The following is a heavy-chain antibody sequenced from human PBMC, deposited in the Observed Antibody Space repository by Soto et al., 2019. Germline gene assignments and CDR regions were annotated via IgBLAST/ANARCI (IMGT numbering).Heavy chain of an antibody. CDR1: GGSISSGDYY. J-gene: IGHJ3*02. CDR3: ARSNDSSGLRLSAFDI. Sequence: KTSETLSLTCTVSGGSISSGDYYWSWIRQPPGKGLEWIGYIYYSGSTYYNPSLKSRVTISVDTSKNQFSLKLSSVTAADTAVYYCARSNDSSGLRLSAFDIWGQGTMVTVSS. V-gene: IGHV4-30-4*01. D-gene: IGHD3-22*01. CDR2: IYYSGST.